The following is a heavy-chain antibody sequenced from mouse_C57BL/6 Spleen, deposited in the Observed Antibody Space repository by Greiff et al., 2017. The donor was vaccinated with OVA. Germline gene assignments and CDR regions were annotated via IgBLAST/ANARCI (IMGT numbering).Heavy chain of an antibody. CDR3: ARRGSSSWFAY. J-gene: IGHJ3*01. Sequence: QVQLKQSGAELVKPGASVKISCKASGYAFSSYWLNWVQQRPGKGLEWIGQIYPGDGDTNYNGKFKGKATLTADKSSSTAYMQLSSLTSEDSAVYFCARRGSSSWFAYWGQGTLVTVSA. CDR1: GYAFSSYW. V-gene: IGHV1-80*01. CDR2: IYPGDGDT.